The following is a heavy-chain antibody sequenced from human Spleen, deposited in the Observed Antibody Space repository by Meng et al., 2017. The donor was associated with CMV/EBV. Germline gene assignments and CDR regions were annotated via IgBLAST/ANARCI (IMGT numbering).Heavy chain of an antibody. V-gene: IGHV3-30*02. Sequence: GESLKISCAASGFTFSSYGMHWVRQAPGKGLEWVAFIRYDGNKYYLDSVKGRFTISRDSSKNTVYLQLNSLRAEDTAVYYCARDEIQEDGYGMDVWGQGTTVTVSS. J-gene: IGHJ6*02. CDR1: GFTFSSYG. CDR3: ARDEIQEDGYGMDV. D-gene: IGHD2-15*01. CDR2: IRYDGNK.